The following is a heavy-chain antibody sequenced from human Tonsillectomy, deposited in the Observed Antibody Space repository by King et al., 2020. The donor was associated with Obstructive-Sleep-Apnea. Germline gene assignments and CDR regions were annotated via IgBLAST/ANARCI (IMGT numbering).Heavy chain of an antibody. D-gene: IGHD4-17*01. CDR3: ARVAVPLYGDSIS. J-gene: IGHJ5*02. V-gene: IGHV4-39*07. CDR2: FYYSGST. CDR1: GASITSSTYY. Sequence: VQLQESGPGLVKPSETLSLTCTVSGASITSSTYYWGWIRQPPGKGLEWIGSFYYSGSTYYKTSLKSRVSISADTSRNQFSLRLTFVTAADTAVYYCARVAVPLYGDSISWGQGTLVTVSS.